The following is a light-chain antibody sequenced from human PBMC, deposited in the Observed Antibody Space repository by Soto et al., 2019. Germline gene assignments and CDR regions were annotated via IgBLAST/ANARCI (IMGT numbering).Light chain of an antibody. CDR2: AAS. CDR1: QAISNS. CDR3: QQTSSNPRT. J-gene: IGKJ1*01. V-gene: IGKV1-39*01. Sequence: IQMTQSPSSLSASVGDRVTITCRASQAISNSLAWYQQKPGNAPKLLIYAASNLQNGVPSRFSGSGSGTDFTLTISSLQPEDFATYFCQQTSSNPRTFGQGTKVDIK.